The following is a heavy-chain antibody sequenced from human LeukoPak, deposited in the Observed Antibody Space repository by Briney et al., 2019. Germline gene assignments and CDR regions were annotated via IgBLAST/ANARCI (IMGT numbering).Heavy chain of an antibody. CDR2: ISGSTSSI. D-gene: IGHD6-19*01. CDR3: ARDRSSDWHFDF. Sequence: GGSLRLSCAASGFTFSHYNMNWVRQAPGKGLEWVSSISGSTSSIYYADSAKGRFTISRDNAKNSLFLQMNSLRAEDTAVYYCARDRSSDWHFDFWGPGTPVTVSS. CDR1: GFTFSHYN. V-gene: IGHV3-21*01. J-gene: IGHJ4*02.